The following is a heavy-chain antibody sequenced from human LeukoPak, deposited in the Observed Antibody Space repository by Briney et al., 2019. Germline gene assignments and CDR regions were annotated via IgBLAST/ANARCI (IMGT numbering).Heavy chain of an antibody. D-gene: IGHD3-22*01. CDR1: GDSISSSSYY. CDR2: IYYSGST. CDR3: ARDEDHYYDSTGYPFDS. J-gene: IGHJ4*02. V-gene: IGHV4-39*07. Sequence: SETLSLTCTVSGDSISSSSYYWGWIRQPPGKGLEWIGSIYYSGSTYYNPSLKSRVTISVDTSKNQFSLKLSSVTAADTAVYYCARDEDHYYDSTGYPFDSWGQGTLVTVSS.